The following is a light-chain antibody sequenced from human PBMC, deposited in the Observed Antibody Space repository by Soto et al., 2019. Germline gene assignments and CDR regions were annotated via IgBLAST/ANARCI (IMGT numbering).Light chain of an antibody. CDR1: YSNIGAGYE. J-gene: IGLJ1*01. CDR3: SSYTSSSTGV. CDR2: GHN. Sequence: QSVLTQPPSVSGAPGQRVTISCTGSYSNIGAGYEVHWYQQIPGTAPKLLISGHNNRPSGVPDRFFGSKSGTSASLTIIGLQAEDEADYYCSSYTSSSTGVFGTGTKVTVL. V-gene: IGLV1-40*01.